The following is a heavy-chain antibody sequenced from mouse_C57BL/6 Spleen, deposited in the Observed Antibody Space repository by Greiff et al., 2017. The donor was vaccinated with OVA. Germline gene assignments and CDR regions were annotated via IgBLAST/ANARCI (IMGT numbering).Heavy chain of an antibody. CDR3: ARPIYDGYSWYFDV. CDR2: ISSGSSTI. V-gene: IGHV5-17*01. D-gene: IGHD2-3*01. CDR1: GFTFSDYG. J-gene: IGHJ1*03. Sequence: EVKLMESGGGLVKPGGSLKLSCAASGFTFSDYGMHWVRQAPEKGLEWVAYISSGSSTIYYADTVKGRFTISGDNAKNTLFLQMTSLRAEDTAMYYCARPIYDGYSWYFDVWGTGATVTVSS.